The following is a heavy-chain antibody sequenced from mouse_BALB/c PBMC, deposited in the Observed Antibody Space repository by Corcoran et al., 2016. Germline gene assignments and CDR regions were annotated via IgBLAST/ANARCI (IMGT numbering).Heavy chain of an antibody. V-gene: IGHV1-81*01. Sequence: QVQLQQSGPELVKPGASVKMSCKASGYTFTDYVISWVKQRTGQGLEWIGEIYPGSGGTYYNEKFKGKATLTADKSSNTAYMQLSSLTSEDSAVYFCARKDDGYYLAYWGQGTLVTVSA. D-gene: IGHD2-3*01. CDR3: ARKDDGYYLAY. CDR2: IYPGSGGT. J-gene: IGHJ3*01. CDR1: GYTFTDYV.